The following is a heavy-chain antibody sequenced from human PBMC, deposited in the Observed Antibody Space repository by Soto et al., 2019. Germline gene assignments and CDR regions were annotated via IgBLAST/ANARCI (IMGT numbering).Heavy chain of an antibody. CDR1: GGSVSSGSYY. V-gene: IGHV4-61*01. D-gene: IGHD5-18*01. CDR3: ARGVDTAVVALDY. Sequence: TSETLSLTCTVSGGSVSSGSYYWSWIRQPPGKGLEWIGYIYYSGSTNDNPSLKSRVTIPVDTSKNQFSLKLSSVTAADTAVYYCARGVDTAVVALDYWGQGTLVPVSS. J-gene: IGHJ4*02. CDR2: IYYSGST.